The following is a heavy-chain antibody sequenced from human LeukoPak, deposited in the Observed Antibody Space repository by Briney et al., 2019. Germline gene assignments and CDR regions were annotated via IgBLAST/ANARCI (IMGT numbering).Heavy chain of an antibody. CDR3: ASLPRGDRYYYYYYMDV. Sequence: SVKVSCKASGGTFSSYAISWVRQAPGQGLEWMGGIIPIFGTANYAQKFQGRVTITTDESTSTAYMELSSLRSEDTAVYYCASLPRGDRYYYYYYMDVWGKGTTVTVSS. CDR2: IIPIFGTA. CDR1: GGTFSSYA. J-gene: IGHJ6*03. V-gene: IGHV1-69*05. D-gene: IGHD3-10*01.